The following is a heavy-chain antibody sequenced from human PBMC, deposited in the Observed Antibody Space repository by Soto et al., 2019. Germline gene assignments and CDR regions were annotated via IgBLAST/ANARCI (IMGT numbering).Heavy chain of an antibody. D-gene: IGHD3-22*01. CDR1: GFTFSSYA. CDR3: EKVYYYDSTRDFRHLDX. J-gene: IGHJ5*02. V-gene: IGHV3-23*01. CDR2: IGSSGTRT. Sequence: EGSLRLSCAASGFTFSSYAMSWVRKAPGKGLEWASFIGSSGTRTYYADSVKGRFTISIDNSKNTLYLQINNLIAEDTAIYYCEKVYYYDSTRDFRHLDXWGPGTLVTVSX.